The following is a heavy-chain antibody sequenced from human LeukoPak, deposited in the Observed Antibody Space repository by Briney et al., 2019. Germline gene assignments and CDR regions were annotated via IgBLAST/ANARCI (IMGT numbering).Heavy chain of an antibody. Sequence: ASVTVSCKASGYTFTGYYMHWVRQAPGQGLEWMGWINPNSGGTNYAQKFQGRVTMTRDTSISTAYMELSRLRSDDTAVYYCARSLSIAARPFDYGGQGTLVTVSP. J-gene: IGHJ4*02. CDR3: ARSLSIAARPFDY. V-gene: IGHV1-2*02. CDR1: GYTFTGYY. D-gene: IGHD6-6*01. CDR2: INPNSGGT.